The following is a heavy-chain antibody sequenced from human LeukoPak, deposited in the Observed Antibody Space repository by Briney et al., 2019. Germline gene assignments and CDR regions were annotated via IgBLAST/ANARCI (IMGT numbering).Heavy chain of an antibody. Sequence: ASVKVSCKASGGTFSSYAISWVRQAPGQGLEWMGWISAYNGNTNYAQKLQGRVTMTTDTSTSTAYMELRSLGSDDTAVYYCARLTPQGNLDYWGQGTLVTVSS. CDR3: ARLTPQGNLDY. D-gene: IGHD1-14*01. J-gene: IGHJ4*02. V-gene: IGHV1-18*01. CDR1: GGTFSSYA. CDR2: ISAYNGNT.